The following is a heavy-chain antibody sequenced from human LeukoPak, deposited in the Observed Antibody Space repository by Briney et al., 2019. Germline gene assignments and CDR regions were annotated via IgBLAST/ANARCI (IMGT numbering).Heavy chain of an antibody. J-gene: IGHJ4*02. CDR1: GFTFSSYS. CDR2: ISSSSSYI. Sequence: GGSLRLSCAASGFTFSSYSMNWVRQAPGKGLEWVSSISSSSSYIYYADSVKGRFTISRDNAKNSLYLQMNSLRAEDTAVYYCARGGPYIAVAGTAFDYWGQGTLVTVSS. CDR3: ARGGPYIAVAGTAFDY. D-gene: IGHD6-19*01. V-gene: IGHV3-21*01.